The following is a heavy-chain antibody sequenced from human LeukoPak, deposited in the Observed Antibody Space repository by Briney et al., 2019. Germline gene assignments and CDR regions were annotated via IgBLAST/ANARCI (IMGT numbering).Heavy chain of an antibody. CDR2: INHSGST. CDR1: GGSFSGYY. J-gene: IGHJ4*02. V-gene: IGHV4-34*01. CDR3: ARGPPRAFGVVTAIGFDY. D-gene: IGHD2-21*02. Sequence: SETLSLTRAVYGGSFSGYYWSWIRQPPGKGLEWIGEINHSGSTNYNPSLKSRVTISVDTSKNQFSLKLTSVTAADTAVYYCARGPPRAFGVVTAIGFDYWGQGTLVTVSS.